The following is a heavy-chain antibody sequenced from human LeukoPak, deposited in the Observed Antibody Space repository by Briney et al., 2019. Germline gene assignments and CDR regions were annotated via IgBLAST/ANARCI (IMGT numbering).Heavy chain of an antibody. CDR3: ARDYSSSWYESDAFDI. D-gene: IGHD6-13*01. V-gene: IGHV4-59*01. CDR2: IYYSGST. CDR1: GGSISSYY. Sequence: PSETLSLTCTVSGGSISSYYWSWLRQPPGKGLEWIGYIYYSGSTNYNPSLTSRVTISVDTSKNQFSLKLSSVTAADTAVYYCARDYSSSWYESDAFDIWGQGTMVTVSS. J-gene: IGHJ3*02.